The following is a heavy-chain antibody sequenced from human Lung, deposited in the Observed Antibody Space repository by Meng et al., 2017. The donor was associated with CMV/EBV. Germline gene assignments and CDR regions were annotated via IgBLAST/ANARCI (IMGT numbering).Heavy chain of an antibody. CDR2: ISAYNGNT. CDR1: GYTFTSYG. CDR3: ARDRTPDIVVPHYYYYGMDV. V-gene: IGHV1-18*01. J-gene: IGHJ6*02. Sequence: ASVXVSCKASGYTFTSYGISWVRQAPGQGLEWMGWISAYNGNTNYAQKLQGRVTMTTDTSTSTAYMELRSLRSDDTAVYYCARDRTPDIVVPHYYYYGMDVWGQGTTVTVSS. D-gene: IGHD2-2*01.